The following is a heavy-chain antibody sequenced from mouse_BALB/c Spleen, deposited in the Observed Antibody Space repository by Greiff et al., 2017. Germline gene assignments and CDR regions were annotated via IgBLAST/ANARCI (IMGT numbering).Heavy chain of an antibody. D-gene: IGHD2-14*01. V-gene: IGHV5-6-3*01. CDR1: GFTFSSYG. Sequence: DVMLVESGGGLVQPGGSLKLSCAASGFTFSSYGMSWVRQTPDKRLELVATINSNGGSTYYPDSVKGRFTISRDNAKNTLYLQMSSLKSEDTAMYYCARYYRYDEGYFDVWGAGTTVTVSS. CDR2: INSNGGST. J-gene: IGHJ1*01. CDR3: ARYYRYDEGYFDV.